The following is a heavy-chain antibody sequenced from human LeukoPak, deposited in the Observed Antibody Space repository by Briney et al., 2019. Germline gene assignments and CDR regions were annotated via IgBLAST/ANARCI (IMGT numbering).Heavy chain of an antibody. D-gene: IGHD3-3*01. CDR3: ARGPTYYDFWSGYSIDY. CDR1: GGSFSGYY. J-gene: IGHJ4*02. CDR2: INHSGST. Sequence: SEALSLTCAVYGGSFSGYYWSWIRQPPGKGLEWIGEINHSGSTNYNPSLKSRVTISVDTSKNQFSLKLSSVTAADTAVYYCARGPTYYDFWSGYSIDYWGQGTLVTVSS. V-gene: IGHV4-34*01.